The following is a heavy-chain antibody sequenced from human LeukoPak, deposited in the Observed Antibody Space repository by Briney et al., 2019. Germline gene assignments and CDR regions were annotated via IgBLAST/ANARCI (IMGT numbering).Heavy chain of an antibody. J-gene: IGHJ4*02. Sequence: PSETLSLTCTVSGGSISTYYWSWIRQPPGKGLEWIGYIYYSGSTNYNSSLKSRVTISVDTSKNHFSLRLTSVTAADTAVYFCARANAAMVFHYWGQGTLVTVSS. D-gene: IGHD5-18*01. CDR2: IYYSGST. V-gene: IGHV4-59*01. CDR1: GGSISTYY. CDR3: ARANAAMVFHY.